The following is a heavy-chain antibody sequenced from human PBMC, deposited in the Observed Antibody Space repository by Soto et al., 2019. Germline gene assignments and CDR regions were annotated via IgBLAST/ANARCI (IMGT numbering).Heavy chain of an antibody. CDR2: VFYSGDT. J-gene: IGHJ6*02. D-gene: IGHD3-22*01. V-gene: IGHV4-39*01. Sequence: KPSETLSLTCIVSSGSIISNSYFWGWIRQPPGKGLEWIGAVFYSGDTYYSESLKSRVTMSVDTSKNQFSLKLNSVTAADTAVYYCARQGRNTKIVLLGHYATDFWGQGTAVTVSS. CDR3: ARQGRNTKIVLLGHYATDF. CDR1: SGSIISNSYF.